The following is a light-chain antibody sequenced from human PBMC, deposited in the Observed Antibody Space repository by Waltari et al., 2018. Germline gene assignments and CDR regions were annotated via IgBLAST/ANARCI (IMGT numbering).Light chain of an antibody. Sequence: DIHMTQSPSTLSASVGDSFTITCRASQNINKVLACYQRKPGKAPKLLIYKASTLESGVPSRFSGSGSGTEFTLTISSLQPDDFATYYCQQYNSYSLLTFGGGTKVEIK. CDR1: QNINKV. V-gene: IGKV1-5*03. J-gene: IGKJ4*01. CDR2: KAS. CDR3: QQYNSYSLLT.